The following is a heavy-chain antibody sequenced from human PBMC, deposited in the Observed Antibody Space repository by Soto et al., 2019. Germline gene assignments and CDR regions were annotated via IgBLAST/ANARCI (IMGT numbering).Heavy chain of an antibody. CDR1: GGSFSGYY. V-gene: IGHV4-34*01. D-gene: IGHD2-2*01. CDR3: ARGGSVPPSRRKYCSSTSCSLNWFDP. J-gene: IGHJ5*02. Sequence: SETLSLTCAVYGGSFSGYYWSWIRQPPGKGLEWIGEINHSGSTNYNPSLKSRVTISVDTSKNQFSLRLSSVTAADTAVYYCARGGSVPPSRRKYCSSTSCSLNWFDPWGQGTLVTVSS. CDR2: INHSGST.